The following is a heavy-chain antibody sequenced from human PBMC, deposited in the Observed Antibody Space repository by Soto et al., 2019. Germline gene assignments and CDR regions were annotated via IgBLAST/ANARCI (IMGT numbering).Heavy chain of an antibody. CDR1: GYMFISYG. Sequence: ASVKVSCKASGYMFISYGINWVRQAPGQGLEWMGWISAYHGNTKYAQNFQGRVTMTTDTSTSTAYMEMRSLRSDDTAVYYCARDLDGSGSYYTDYWGPGTLVTVSS. D-gene: IGHD3-10*01. V-gene: IGHV1-18*01. CDR3: ARDLDGSGSYYTDY. J-gene: IGHJ4*02. CDR2: ISAYHGNT.